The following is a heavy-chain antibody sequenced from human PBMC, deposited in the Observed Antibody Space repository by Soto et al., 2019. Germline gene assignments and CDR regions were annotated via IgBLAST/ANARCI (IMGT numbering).Heavy chain of an antibody. D-gene: IGHD6-19*01. J-gene: IGHJ4*02. CDR3: AGDWLGRYFDY. Sequence: QVQLVESGGGVVQPGRSLRLSCAASGFNFNSFGMHWVRQAPGKGLEWVAVIRYDGNNKYYADSVKGRFTISRDTSKNTVDLQMNSLRAEDTAVYYCAGDWLGRYFDYWGQGTLVTVSS. CDR2: IRYDGNNK. CDR1: GFNFNSFG. V-gene: IGHV3-33*01.